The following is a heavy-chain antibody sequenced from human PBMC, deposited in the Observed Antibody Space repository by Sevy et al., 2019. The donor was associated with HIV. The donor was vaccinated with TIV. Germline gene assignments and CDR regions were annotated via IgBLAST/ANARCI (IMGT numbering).Heavy chain of an antibody. Sequence: GGSLRLSCAASGFTFDDYGMSWVRQAPGKGLEWVSAINYNGGSTGYADSVKGRFTISRYNSKNTLYLQMNSLRAEDTAVYYCARGGYCTNNVCYGSIDYWGRGTLVTVSS. CDR1: GFTFDDYG. V-gene: IGHV3-20*04. CDR3: ARGGYCTNNVCYGSIDY. CDR2: INYNGGST. D-gene: IGHD2-8*01. J-gene: IGHJ4*02.